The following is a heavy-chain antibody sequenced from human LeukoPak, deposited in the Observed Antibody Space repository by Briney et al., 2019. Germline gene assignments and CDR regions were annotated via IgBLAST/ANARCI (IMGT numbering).Heavy chain of an antibody. V-gene: IGHV4-59*01. J-gene: IGHJ3*02. CDR2: IYYSGST. Sequence: SETLSLTCTVSGGSISSYYLSWIRQPPGKGLEWIGYIYYSGSTNYNPSLKSRVTISVDTSKNQFSLKLSSVTAADTAVYYCARVIWGGGDAFDIWGQGTMVTVSS. D-gene: IGHD2-21*01. CDR3: ARVIWGGGDAFDI. CDR1: GGSISSYY.